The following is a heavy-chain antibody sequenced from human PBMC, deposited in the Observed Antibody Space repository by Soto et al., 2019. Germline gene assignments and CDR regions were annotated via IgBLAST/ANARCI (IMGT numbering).Heavy chain of an antibody. V-gene: IGHV1-3*01. J-gene: IGHJ4*02. CDR2: INAGNGNT. CDR3: ARLAWSNVPYYYDSSGYYL. CDR1: GYTLTSYA. D-gene: IGHD3-22*01. Sequence: ASVKVSCKASGYTLTSYAGHWVRQAPGQRLERMGWINAGNGNTKYSQKFKGRVTITRDTSASTAYMELSRLRSEDTAVYYCARLAWSNVPYYYDSSGYYLWGQGTLVTV.